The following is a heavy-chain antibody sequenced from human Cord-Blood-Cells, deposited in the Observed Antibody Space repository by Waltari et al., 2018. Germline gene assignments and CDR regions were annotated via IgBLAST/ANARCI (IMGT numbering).Heavy chain of an antibody. CDR3: ATCHLAASLGGDYYYYYMDV. CDR2: IIPIFGTA. CDR1: GGTFSSYA. Sequence: QVQLVQSGAEVKKPGSSVKVSCKASGGTFSSYAISWVRQAPGQGLELMGGIIPIFGTAHYAQKFQGRVTITADESTSTAYMGLSSLRSEDTAVYYCATCHLAASLGGDYYYYYMDVWGKGTTVTVSS. V-gene: IGHV1-69*01. D-gene: IGHD2-15*01. J-gene: IGHJ6*03.